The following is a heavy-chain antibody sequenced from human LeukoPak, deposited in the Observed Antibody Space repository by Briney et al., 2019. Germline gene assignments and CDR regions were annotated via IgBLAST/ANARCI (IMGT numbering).Heavy chain of an antibody. V-gene: IGHV3-23*01. CDR1: GFTFSSYA. Sequence: GGSLRLSCAASGFTFSSYAMSWVRQAPGKGLEWVSAISGSGGSTYYADSVKGRFTISRDNSKNTLYLQMNSLRAEDTAVYYCAKAGGGDRHGVYYYYGMDVWGQGTTVTVSS. CDR2: ISGSGGST. J-gene: IGHJ6*02. D-gene: IGHD2-21*02. CDR3: AKAGGGDRHGVYYYYGMDV.